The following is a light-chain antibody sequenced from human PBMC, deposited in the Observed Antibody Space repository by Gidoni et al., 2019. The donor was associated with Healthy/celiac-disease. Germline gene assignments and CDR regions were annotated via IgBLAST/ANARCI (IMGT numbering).Light chain of an antibody. CDR1: QDISNY. V-gene: IGKV1-33*01. Sequence: DTQMPQSQSSLSASVGDRVTITCQASQDISNYFNWYQQKKGKAPKLLIDDASNLETGGPSRFSGSGSGTDFTFTISSLQPEDTATYYCQQYDNLPLTFGGGTKVEIK. CDR3: QQYDNLPLT. CDR2: DAS. J-gene: IGKJ4*01.